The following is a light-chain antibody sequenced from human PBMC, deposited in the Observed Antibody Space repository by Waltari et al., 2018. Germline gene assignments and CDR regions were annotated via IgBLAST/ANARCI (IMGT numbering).Light chain of an antibody. Sequence: RARWGIDSYLKWYPQRPGRAPKLLIYDASTVQREVPTRFSGGGIGTDFTLTINNLQPEDFATYFCQQSYSPPFTFGQGTRLEI. J-gene: IGKJ5*01. V-gene: IGKV1-39*01. CDR1: WGIDSY. CDR3: QQSYSPPFT. CDR2: DAS.